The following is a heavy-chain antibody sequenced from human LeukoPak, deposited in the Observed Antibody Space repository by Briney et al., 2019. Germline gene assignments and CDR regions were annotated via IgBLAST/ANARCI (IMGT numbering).Heavy chain of an antibody. V-gene: IGHV4-59*08. Sequence: SETLSLTCTVSGGSISSYCWNWIRQPPGKGLEWIGYIYYSGSTNYNPSLKSRVTISLDTSKNQFSLKLSSVTAADTAVYYCARRYDSWGQGTLVTVSS. CDR1: GGSISSYC. CDR2: IYYSGST. CDR3: ARRYDS. J-gene: IGHJ4*02.